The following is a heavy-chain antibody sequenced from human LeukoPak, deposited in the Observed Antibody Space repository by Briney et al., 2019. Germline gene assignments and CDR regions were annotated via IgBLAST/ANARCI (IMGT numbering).Heavy chain of an antibody. D-gene: IGHD3-22*01. Sequence: SETLSLTCTVSGGSISSYYWSWIRQPPAKGLEWIGYIYYSGSTNYNPSLKSRVTISVDTSKNQLSLKLSSVTAADTAVYYCPRHYYDSSPAFHYYYYMDVWGKGTTVTVSS. J-gene: IGHJ6*03. CDR2: IYYSGST. CDR3: PRHYYDSSPAFHYYYYMDV. CDR1: GGSISSYY. V-gene: IGHV4-59*01.